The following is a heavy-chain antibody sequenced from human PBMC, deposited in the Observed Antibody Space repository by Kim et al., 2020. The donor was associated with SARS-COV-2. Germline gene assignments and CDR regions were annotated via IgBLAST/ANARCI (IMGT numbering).Heavy chain of an antibody. Sequence: TIYADSVKGRFTISRDNAKNTLYLQMNCLRVEDTAVYYCTRDLDWLLFDYWGQGTLVTVSS. CDR3: TRDLDWLLFDY. V-gene: IGHV3-74*01. CDR2: T. D-gene: IGHD3-3*01. J-gene: IGHJ4*02.